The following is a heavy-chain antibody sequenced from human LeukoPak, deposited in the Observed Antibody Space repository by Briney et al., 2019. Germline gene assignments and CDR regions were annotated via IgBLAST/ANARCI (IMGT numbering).Heavy chain of an antibody. Sequence: XCKASGYTFTSYDINWVRQAPGQGVEGMGWMNPNSGNTVYAQKFKGRVTITSNTSISTAYMELSSLRSDDTAVYYCARVMESYGSPSSLDYWGQGTLVTVSS. J-gene: IGHJ4*02. CDR3: ARVMESYGSPSSLDY. D-gene: IGHD2-2*01. CDR2: MNPNSGNT. V-gene: IGHV1-8*03. CDR1: GYTFTSYD.